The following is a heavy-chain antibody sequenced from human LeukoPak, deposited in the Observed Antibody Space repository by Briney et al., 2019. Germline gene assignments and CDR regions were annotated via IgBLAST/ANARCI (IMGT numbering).Heavy chain of an antibody. CDR3: ARSLRTSSSWGGGAFDI. CDR1: GFTFSDYY. Sequence: GGSLRLSCAASGFTFSDYYMNWIRQAPGKGLEWVSYISSSGNTIYYADSVKGRFTISRDNAKNSLYLQMSSLRAEDTAVYYCARSLRTSSSWGGGAFDIWGQGTMVTVSS. V-gene: IGHV3-11*04. D-gene: IGHD6-13*01. J-gene: IGHJ3*02. CDR2: ISSSGNTI.